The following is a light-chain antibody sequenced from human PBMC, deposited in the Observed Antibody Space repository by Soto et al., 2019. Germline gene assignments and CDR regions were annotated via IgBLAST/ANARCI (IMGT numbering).Light chain of an antibody. Sequence: QSVLTQPPSASGSPGQSVTISCTGTSSDVGGYNYVSWYQQHPGKAPKLMIYEVSKRPSGVPDRFSGSKSGNTASLTVSGLQPEDEDDYYCSSYEGSKKYVFGNGTKVT. J-gene: IGLJ1*01. CDR1: SSDVGGYNY. CDR2: EVS. CDR3: SSYEGSKKYV. V-gene: IGLV2-8*01.